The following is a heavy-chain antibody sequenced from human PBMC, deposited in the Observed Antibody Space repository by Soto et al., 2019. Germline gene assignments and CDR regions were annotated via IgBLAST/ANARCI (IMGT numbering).Heavy chain of an antibody. V-gene: IGHV1-18*04. CDR1: GYTFTSYG. J-gene: IGHJ4*02. D-gene: IGHD3-22*01. CDR2: ISAYNGNT. CDR3: ARVTYYYDSSGYSPLFDY. Sequence: ASVKVSCKASGYTFTSYGISWVRQAPGQGLEWMGWISAYNGNTNYAQKLQGRVTMTTDTSTSTAYMELRSLRSDDTAVYYCARVTYYYDSSGYSPLFDYWGQGTPVTVSS.